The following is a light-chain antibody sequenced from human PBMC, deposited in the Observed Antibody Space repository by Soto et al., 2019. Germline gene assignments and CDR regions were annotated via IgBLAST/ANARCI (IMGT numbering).Light chain of an antibody. V-gene: IGLV2-8*01. CDR1: SSDVGGYDY. CDR3: SSYAGSNNHVV. CDR2: AVS. Sequence: QSAPTQPPSASGSPGQSVTISCTGTSSDVGGYDYVSWYQQHPGKAPKLMIYAVSKRPSGVPDRFSGSKSGNTASLTVSGLQAEDEADYYCSSYAGSNNHVVFGGGTKLTVL. J-gene: IGLJ2*01.